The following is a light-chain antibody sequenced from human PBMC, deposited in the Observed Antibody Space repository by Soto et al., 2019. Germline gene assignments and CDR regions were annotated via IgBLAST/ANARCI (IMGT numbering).Light chain of an antibody. V-gene: IGLV2-14*01. CDR2: DVS. Sequence: QSVLTQPASVSGSPGQSITISCTGTSSDVGGYNYVSWYQQHPGKAPKLMSYDVSNRPSGVSNRFSGSKSGNTASLTISGLQAEDEADYYCSSYTSSSTPVVFGGGTKLTVL. CDR3: SSYTSSSTPVV. J-gene: IGLJ2*01. CDR1: SSDVGGYNY.